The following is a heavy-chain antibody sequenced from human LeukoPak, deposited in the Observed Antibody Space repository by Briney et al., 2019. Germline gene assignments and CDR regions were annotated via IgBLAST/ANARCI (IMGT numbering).Heavy chain of an antibody. V-gene: IGHV6-1*01. CDR2: TYYRSKWYN. J-gene: IGHJ6*02. D-gene: IGHD3-10*01. CDR1: GDSVSSNSAA. Sequence: SQTLPLTCAISGDSVSSNSAAWNWIRQSPSRGLEWLGRTYYRSKWYNDYAVSVKSRITITPDTSKNQFSLQLNSVTPEDTAVYYCARDSRVAGSGSYYNANYYYYYGMDVWGQGTTVTVSS. CDR3: ARDSRVAGSGSYYNANYYYYYGMDV.